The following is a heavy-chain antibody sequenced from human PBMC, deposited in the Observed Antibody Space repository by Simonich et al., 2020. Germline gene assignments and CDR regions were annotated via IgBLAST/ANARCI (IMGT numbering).Heavy chain of an antibody. V-gene: IGHV3-43D*04. Sequence: EVQLVESGGVVVQPGGSLRLSCAASGFTFDDFAMHWVRQAPGKGLGLVSLISWDGGSTYYADSEKGRVTISRDNSKNSLYLQMNSLRAEDTALYYCAKARVAARHYYYYGMDVWGQGTTVTVSS. CDR2: ISWDGGST. D-gene: IGHD6-6*01. CDR1: GFTFDDFA. CDR3: AKARVAARHYYYYGMDV. J-gene: IGHJ6*02.